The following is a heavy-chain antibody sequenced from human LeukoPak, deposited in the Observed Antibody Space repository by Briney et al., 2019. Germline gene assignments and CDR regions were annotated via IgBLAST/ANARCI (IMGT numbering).Heavy chain of an antibody. CDR1: RFTFDDYG. CDR2: TNWKGDST. D-gene: IGHD3-22*01. J-gene: IGHJ6*03. V-gene: IGHV3-20*04. Sequence: GGSLRLSCAASRFTFDDYGMSWVRQVPGKGLEWVSGTNWKGDSTGYADSVKGRFTISRDNAKNSLYLQMNSLRAEDTALYYCARYYYDSSGYDYYYMDVWGKGTTVTVSS. CDR3: ARYYYDSSGYDYYYMDV.